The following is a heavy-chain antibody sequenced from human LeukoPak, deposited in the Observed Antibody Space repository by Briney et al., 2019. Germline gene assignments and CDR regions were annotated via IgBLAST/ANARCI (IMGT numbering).Heavy chain of an antibody. J-gene: IGHJ5*02. CDR3: ARVKQPLVTTNLSCFDP. D-gene: IGHD6-25*01. Sequence: GGSLRLSWAASGFTFSSYGMHWVRQAPGKGLEWVAVISDDGSNKYYADSVKGRFTISRDNSTNTLYLQMHSLRAEDPAAYYCARVKQPLVTTNLSCFDPWGQGTLVTVSS. V-gene: IGHV3-30-3*01. CDR1: GFTFSSYG. CDR2: ISDDGSNK.